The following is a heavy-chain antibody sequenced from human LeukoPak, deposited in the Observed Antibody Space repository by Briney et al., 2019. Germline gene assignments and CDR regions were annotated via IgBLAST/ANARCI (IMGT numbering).Heavy chain of an antibody. D-gene: IGHD4-11*01. CDR3: ARDTTVTTTPSLYYYMDV. CDR1: GYTFTSYA. CDR2: INTNTGNP. Sequence: ASVKVSCKASGYTFTSYAMNWVRQAPGQGLEWMGWINTNTGNPTYAQGFTGRFVFSLDTSVSTAYLQISSLKAEDTAVYYCARDTTVTTTPSLYYYMDVWGKGTTVTVSS. J-gene: IGHJ6*03. V-gene: IGHV7-4-1*02.